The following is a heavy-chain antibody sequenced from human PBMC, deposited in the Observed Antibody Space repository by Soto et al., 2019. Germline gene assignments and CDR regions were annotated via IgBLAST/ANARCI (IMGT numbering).Heavy chain of an antibody. CDR2: ISAYNGNT. Sequence: ASVKVSCKASGYTFTSYGISWVRQAPGQGLEWMGWISAYNGNTNYAQKLQGRVTMTTDTSTSTAYMELRSLRSDDTAVYYCARDQEEVAVAGTSADDNWFDPWGQGNLVTVSS. V-gene: IGHV1-18*01. CDR1: GYTFTSYG. CDR3: ARDQEEVAVAGTSADDNWFDP. D-gene: IGHD6-19*01. J-gene: IGHJ5*02.